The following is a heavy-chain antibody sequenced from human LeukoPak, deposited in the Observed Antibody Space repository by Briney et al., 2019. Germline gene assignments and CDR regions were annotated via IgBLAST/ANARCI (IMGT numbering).Heavy chain of an antibody. CDR2: INHSGST. Sequence: SETLSLTCSVYGGSFSGYYWSWVRQPPGKGLEWIGEINHSGSTNYNPSLKSRVTISVDTSKNQFSLKLSSVTAADTAVYYCARHRGHTSYKYWGQGPLVTVSS. CDR1: GGSFSGYY. V-gene: IGHV4-34*01. CDR3: ARHRGHTSYKY. D-gene: IGHD3-10*01. J-gene: IGHJ4*02.